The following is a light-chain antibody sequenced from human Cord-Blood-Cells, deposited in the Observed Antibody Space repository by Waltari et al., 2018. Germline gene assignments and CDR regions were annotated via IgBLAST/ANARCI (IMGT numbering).Light chain of an antibody. J-gene: IGKJ5*01. Sequence: DIQRTQSPSSLSASVGDRVTITCRSSQSISSYLNCYQQKPGKAPRLLIYAASSLQSGVPSRFSGSGSGTDFTLTISSLQPEDFATYYCQQSYSTPITFGQGTRLEIK. CDR2: AAS. CDR3: QQSYSTPIT. V-gene: IGKV1-39*01. CDR1: QSISSY.